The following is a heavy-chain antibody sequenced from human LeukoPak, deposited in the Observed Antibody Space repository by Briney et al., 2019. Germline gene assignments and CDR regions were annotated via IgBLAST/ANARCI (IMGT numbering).Heavy chain of an antibody. CDR1: GYTFTSYD. D-gene: IGHD3-22*01. CDR2: MNPNSGNT. V-gene: IGHV1-8*01. CDR3: ARGPAGHYYDSSGYYRRGGYFQH. Sequence: GASVKVSCKASGYTFTSYDINRVRQATGQGLEWMGWMNPNSGNTGYAQKFQGRVTMTRNTSISTAYMELSSLRSEDTAVYYCARGPAGHYYDSSGYYRRGGYFQHWGQGTLVTVSS. J-gene: IGHJ1*01.